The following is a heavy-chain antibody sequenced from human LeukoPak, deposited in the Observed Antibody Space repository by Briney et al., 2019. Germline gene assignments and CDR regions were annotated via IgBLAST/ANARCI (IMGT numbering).Heavy chain of an antibody. V-gene: IGHV1-8*01. CDR2: MNPNSGNT. CDR1: GYTFTSYD. D-gene: IGHD3-22*01. Sequence: GASVKVSCKASGYTFTSYDINWVRQATGQGLEWMGWMNPNSGNTGYAQKFQGRVTITADKSTSTAYMELSSLRSEDTAVYYCARIARDSGYQYYFDYWGQGTLVTVSS. CDR3: ARIARDSGYQYYFDY. J-gene: IGHJ4*02.